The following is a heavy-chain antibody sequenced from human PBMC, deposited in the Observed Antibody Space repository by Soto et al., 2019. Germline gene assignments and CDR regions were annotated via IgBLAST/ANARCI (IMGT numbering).Heavy chain of an antibody. D-gene: IGHD3-10*01. CDR3: ARATGADKEDY. CDR1: GFTFSSYW. V-gene: IGHV3-74*01. J-gene: IGHJ4*02. Sequence: GGSLRLSCAASGFTFSSYWMDWVRQAPGKGLVWVSRINSDGSSTSYADSVKGRFTISRDNAKNSLYLQMNSLRAEDTAVYYCARATGADKEDYWGQGTLVTVSS. CDR2: INSDGSST.